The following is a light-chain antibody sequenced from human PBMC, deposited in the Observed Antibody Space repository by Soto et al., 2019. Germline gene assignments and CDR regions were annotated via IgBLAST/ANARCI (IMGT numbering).Light chain of an antibody. J-gene: IGLJ3*02. V-gene: IGLV7-46*01. CDR1: TGAVTSRHY. Sequence: QAVVTQEPSLTVSPGGTVTLTCGSSTGAVTSRHYPYWFQQKPGQAPRTLIYDTNNKQSWTPARFSGSLLGGKAALTLSGAQTEDEAEYYCLLSYSGERVFGGGTKVTVL. CDR2: DTN. CDR3: LLSYSGERV.